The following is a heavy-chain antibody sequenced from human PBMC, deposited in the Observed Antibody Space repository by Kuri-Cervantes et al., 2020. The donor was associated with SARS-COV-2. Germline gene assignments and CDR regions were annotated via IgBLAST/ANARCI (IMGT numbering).Heavy chain of an antibody. Sequence: GSLRLSCAASGFTVSSNYMSWVRQAPGKGLEWIGEINHSGSTNYNPSLKSRVTISVDTSKNQFSLKLSSVTAADTAVYYCARGFPPSLRYYFDYWGQGTLVTVSS. CDR1: GFTVSSNY. J-gene: IGHJ4*02. CDR3: ARGFPPSLRYYFDY. D-gene: IGHD4-17*01. CDR2: INHSGST. V-gene: IGHV4-34*01.